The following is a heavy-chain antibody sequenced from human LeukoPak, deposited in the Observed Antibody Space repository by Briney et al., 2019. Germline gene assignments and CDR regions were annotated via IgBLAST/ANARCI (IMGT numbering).Heavy chain of an antibody. D-gene: IGHD3-10*01. CDR2: IYYSGST. Sequence: TSETLSLTCTVSGGSISSSSYYWGWIRQPPGKGLEWIGSIYYSGSTNYNPSLKSRVTISVDTSKNQFSLKLSSVTAADTAVYYCARHSPYYYGSGPRLIYYYMDVWGKGTTVTISS. J-gene: IGHJ6*03. V-gene: IGHV4-39*01. CDR1: GGSISSSSYY. CDR3: ARHSPYYYGSGPRLIYYYMDV.